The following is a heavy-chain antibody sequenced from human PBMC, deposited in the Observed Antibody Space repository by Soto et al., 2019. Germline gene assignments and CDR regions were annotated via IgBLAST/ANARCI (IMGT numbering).Heavy chain of an antibody. Sequence: GGSLRLSCVASGFIFNNYWMHWVRQAPGKGLVWVSRISSDGSSTTYADSVKGRFTISRDNAKNTLYLQINSLRAEDTAVYYCARDGGLGTKYFDYWGQGTLVTVSS. V-gene: IGHV3-74*01. CDR1: GFIFNNYW. D-gene: IGHD7-27*01. J-gene: IGHJ4*02. CDR3: ARDGGLGTKYFDY. CDR2: ISSDGSST.